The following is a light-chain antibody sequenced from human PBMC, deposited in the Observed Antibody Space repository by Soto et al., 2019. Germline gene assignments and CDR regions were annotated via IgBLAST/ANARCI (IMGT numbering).Light chain of an antibody. V-gene: IGKV3-15*01. Sequence: EIVMTQSPATLSMSPGERATLSCRASQSVSSNLAWYQQKPGQAPRLLIYGASTRATGIPARFSGSGSGTDFTLTISSLEPEDFAVYYCQQYGSSPRTFGQGTKVDIK. CDR1: QSVSSN. J-gene: IGKJ2*01. CDR2: GAS. CDR3: QQYGSSPRT.